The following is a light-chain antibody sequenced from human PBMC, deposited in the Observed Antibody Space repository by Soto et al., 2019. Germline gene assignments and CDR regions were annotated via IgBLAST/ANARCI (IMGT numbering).Light chain of an antibody. CDR2: AAS. J-gene: IGKJ1*01. CDR1: QGMSSY. V-gene: IGKV1-8*01. Sequence: AIRMTQSPSSFSASTGDRVTITCRASQGMSSYLAWYQQKPGKAPKLLIYAASTLQSGGPSRFSGSGSGTDFTLTISCLQSEYFATYYCQQYYSYPWTFGQGTKVEIK. CDR3: QQYYSYPWT.